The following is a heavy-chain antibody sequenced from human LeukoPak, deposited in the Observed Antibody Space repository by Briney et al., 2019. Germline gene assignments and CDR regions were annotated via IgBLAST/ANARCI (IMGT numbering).Heavy chain of an antibody. D-gene: IGHD1-26*01. V-gene: IGHV3-20*04. J-gene: IGHJ4*02. CDR2: INWNGGST. Sequence: GGSLRLSCAASGFTFDDYGMSWVRQAPGKGLEWVSGINWNGGSTGYADSVKGRFTISRDNAKNSLYLQMDSLSAEDTAIYYCARVYSGTYYYFDYWGQGTLVTVSS. CDR3: ARVYSGTYYYFDY. CDR1: GFTFDDYG.